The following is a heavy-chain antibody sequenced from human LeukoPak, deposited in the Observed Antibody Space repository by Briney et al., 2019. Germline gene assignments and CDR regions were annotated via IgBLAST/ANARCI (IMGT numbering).Heavy chain of an antibody. D-gene: IGHD6-6*01. CDR3: ARVAARIYYYYGMDV. Sequence: LRLSCAASGFIFSDYYMTWIRQPPGKGLEWIGYIYYSGSTYYNPSLKSRVTISVDTSKNQFSLKLSSVTAADTAVYYCARVAARIYYYYGMDVWGQGTTVTVSS. CDR2: IYYSGST. CDR1: GFIFSDYY. V-gene: IGHV4-30-4*08. J-gene: IGHJ6*02.